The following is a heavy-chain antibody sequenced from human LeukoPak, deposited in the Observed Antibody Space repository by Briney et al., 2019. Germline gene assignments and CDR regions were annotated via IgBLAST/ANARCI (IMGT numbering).Heavy chain of an antibody. CDR3: ARPSTTIFGVVIDY. V-gene: IGHV4-39*01. CDR1: GGSISSYY. CDR2: IYYSGST. D-gene: IGHD3-3*01. Sequence: SETLSLTCTVSGGSISSYYWSWIRQTPGKGLEWIGSIYYSGSTYYNPSLKSRVTISVDTSKNQFSLKLSSVTAADTAVYYCARPSTTIFGVVIDYWGQGTLVTVSS. J-gene: IGHJ4*02.